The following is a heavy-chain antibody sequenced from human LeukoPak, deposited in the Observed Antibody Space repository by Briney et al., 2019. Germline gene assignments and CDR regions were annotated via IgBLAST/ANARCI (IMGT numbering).Heavy chain of an antibody. V-gene: IGHV3-21*01. CDR3: AKDSRAALVGPYYMDV. CDR2: ISSSSSYI. D-gene: IGHD6-25*01. Sequence: GSLRLSCAASGFTFSSYSMNWVRQAPRKGLEWVSSISSSSSYIYYADSVKGRFTISRDNSKNTLYLQMNSLRTEDTAVYYCAKDSRAALVGPYYMDVWGKGTTVTISS. CDR1: GFTFSSYS. J-gene: IGHJ6*03.